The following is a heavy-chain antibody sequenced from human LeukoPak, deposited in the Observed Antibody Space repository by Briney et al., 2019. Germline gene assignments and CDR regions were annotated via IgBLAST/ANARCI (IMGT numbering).Heavy chain of an antibody. Sequence: GGSLRLSCAASGFTFSSFAMNWVRQAPGKGLEWVSGISGSGISRGYADSVKGRFTISRVNSKNTVLLQMDSLRAEDTAIYYCAKRSGVYSDNSGVFDYWGQGSLVTVSS. CDR1: GFTFSSFA. V-gene: IGHV3-23*01. J-gene: IGHJ4*02. CDR2: ISGSGISR. D-gene: IGHD4-11*01. CDR3: AKRSGVYSDNSGVFDY.